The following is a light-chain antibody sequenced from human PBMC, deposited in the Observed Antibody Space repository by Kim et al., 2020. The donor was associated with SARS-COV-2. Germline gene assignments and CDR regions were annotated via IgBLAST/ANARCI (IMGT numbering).Light chain of an antibody. Sequence: TLSLSPEERATLSCRARQTVRSSFAWYQQKPGQPPRLLIYDISNRATGIPARFSGSGSGTDFTLTISSLEPEDSAVYYCQQRTNWLFGQGTKLEIK. V-gene: IGKV3-11*01. J-gene: IGKJ2*01. CDR2: DIS. CDR1: QTVRSS. CDR3: QQRTNWL.